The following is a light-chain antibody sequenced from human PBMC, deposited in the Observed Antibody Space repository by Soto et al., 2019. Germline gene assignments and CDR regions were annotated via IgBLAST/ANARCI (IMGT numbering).Light chain of an antibody. V-gene: IGKV3-20*01. J-gene: IGKJ1*01. CDR2: GAS. Sequence: EIVLTQSPATLSLSPGERATLSCRASQSVHNYLAWYQQKPGQAPRLLFYGASNRATGIPDRFSGSGSGTDFTLTISRLEPEDFAVYYCQQYGRSPPWTFGRGTKVDIK. CDR3: QQYGRSPPWT. CDR1: QSVHNY.